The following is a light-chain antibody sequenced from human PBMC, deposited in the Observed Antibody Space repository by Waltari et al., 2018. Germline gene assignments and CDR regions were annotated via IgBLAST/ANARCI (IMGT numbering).Light chain of an antibody. J-gene: IGLJ1*01. V-gene: IGLV2-14*01. CDR3: SSYRSSSTPYV. Sequence: QSALTQPASVSGSPGQSITISCTGTNIDVGSYNYVPWFQHHPGKAPKLMISDVSNRPSGVSNRFSGSKSGNTASLTISGLQAEDEADYYCSSYRSSSTPYVFGTGTKVTVL. CDR2: DVS. CDR1: NIDVGSYNY.